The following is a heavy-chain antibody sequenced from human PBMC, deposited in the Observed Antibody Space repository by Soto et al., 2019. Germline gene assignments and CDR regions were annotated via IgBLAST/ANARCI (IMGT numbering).Heavy chain of an antibody. CDR1: GGTFSSYA. D-gene: IGHD3-22*01. CDR2: IIPIFGTA. V-gene: IGHV1-69*01. J-gene: IGHJ4*02. Sequence: QVQLVQSGAEVKKPGSSVKVSCKASGGTFSSYAISWVRQAPGQGLEWMGGIIPIFGTANYAQKFQGRVTITADESTSTAYMELSSLRSEDTAVYYCARDFEPPPMGSPRPHYYDAQRGVWGQGTLVTVSS. CDR3: ARDFEPPPMGSPRPHYYDAQRGV.